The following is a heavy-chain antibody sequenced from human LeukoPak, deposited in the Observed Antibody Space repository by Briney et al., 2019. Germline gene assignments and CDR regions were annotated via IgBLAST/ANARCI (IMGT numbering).Heavy chain of an antibody. J-gene: IGHJ4*02. CDR3: VRLVGGDIDY. D-gene: IGHD5-12*01. Sequence: SETLSLTCTVSGGSISSGDYYWSWIRQPPGKGLEWIGYIYYSGSTYYNPSLKSRVTISVDTSKNQFSLKLSSVTAADTAVYYCVRLVGGDIDYWGQGALVTVSS. CDR1: GGSISSGDYY. CDR2: IYYSGST. V-gene: IGHV4-30-4*01.